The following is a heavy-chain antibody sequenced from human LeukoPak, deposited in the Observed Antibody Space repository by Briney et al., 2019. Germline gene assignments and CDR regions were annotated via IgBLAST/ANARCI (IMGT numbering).Heavy chain of an antibody. D-gene: IGHD3-3*01. Sequence: SETLSLTCDVSGGSINDRDWWTWVRQPPGKGLEWLGEIQSSGRTNYNPSLKSRVTFSINKSQNQVFLNLGSVTAADTAVYYCARINDFWSGPTLDVWGQGTTVTVSS. CDR1: GGSINDRDW. CDR2: IQSSGRT. CDR3: ARINDFWSGPTLDV. V-gene: IGHV4-4*02. J-gene: IGHJ6*02.